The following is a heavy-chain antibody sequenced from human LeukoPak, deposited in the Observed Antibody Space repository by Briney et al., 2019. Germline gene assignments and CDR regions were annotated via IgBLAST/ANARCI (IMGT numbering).Heavy chain of an antibody. D-gene: IGHD6-19*01. CDR2: IYYSGST. J-gene: IGHJ3*02. Sequence: PSETLSLTCTVSGGSISGYYWSWIRQPPGKGLEWIGYIYYSGSTNYNPSLKSRVTISVDTSKNQFSLKLSSVTAADTAVYYCAREGYGSGWYYAFDIWGRGTMVTVSS. CDR1: GGSISGYY. CDR3: AREGYGSGWYYAFDI. V-gene: IGHV4-59*01.